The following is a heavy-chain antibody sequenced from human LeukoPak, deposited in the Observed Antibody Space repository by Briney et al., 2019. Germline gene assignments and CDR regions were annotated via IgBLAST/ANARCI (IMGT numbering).Heavy chain of an antibody. V-gene: IGHV3-23*01. CDR2: ISGSGGST. D-gene: IGHD3-10*01. CDR1: GFTFSSYA. CDR3: AKDLSAMVRGVPYNWFDP. J-gene: IGHJ5*02. Sequence: GGSLRLSXAASGFTFSSYAMSWVRQSPGKGLEWVSAISGSGGSTYYADSVKGRFTISRDNSKNTLYLQMNSLRAEDTAVYYCAKDLSAMVRGVPYNWFDPWGQGTLVTVSS.